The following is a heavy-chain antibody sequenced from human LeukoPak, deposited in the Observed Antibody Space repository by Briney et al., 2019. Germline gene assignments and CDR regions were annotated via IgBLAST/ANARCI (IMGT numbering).Heavy chain of an antibody. V-gene: IGHV3-66*01. Sequence: GGCPRLSCAASGFTVSSNYMSWVRQAPGKGLEWVSVIYSGGSTYYADSVKGRFTISRDNSKNTLYLQMNSLRAEDTAVYYCARGIHYGDYGGWGQGTLVTVSS. J-gene: IGHJ4*02. CDR2: IYSGGST. CDR1: GFTVSSNY. CDR3: ARGIHYGDYGG. D-gene: IGHD4-17*01.